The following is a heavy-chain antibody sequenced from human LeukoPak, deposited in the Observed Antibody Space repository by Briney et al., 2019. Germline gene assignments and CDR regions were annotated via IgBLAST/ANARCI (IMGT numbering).Heavy chain of an antibody. CDR2: IYISGST. CDR1: GASINSHY. Sequence: PSETLSLTCSVSGASINSHYWTWIRQPAVKGLEWIGRIYISGSTNYSPSLKSRVTMSVDTSKNQFSLNLISVTAADTAVYYCARALNPLTGTYYFDYWGQGTLVTVSS. J-gene: IGHJ4*02. D-gene: IGHD4/OR15-4a*01. V-gene: IGHV4-4*07. CDR3: ARALNPLTGTYYFDY.